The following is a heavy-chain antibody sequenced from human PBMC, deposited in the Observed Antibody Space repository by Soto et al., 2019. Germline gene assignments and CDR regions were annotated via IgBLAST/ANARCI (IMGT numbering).Heavy chain of an antibody. D-gene: IGHD6-6*01. J-gene: IGHJ4*02. V-gene: IGHV1-8*01. CDR2: MNPNSGNT. Sequence: QVQLVQSGAEVKKPGASVKVSCKASGYTFTSYDINWVRQATGQGLECMGWMNPNSGNTGYAQKFQGTVTMTRNTSISTAYMELSSLRSEDTAVYYCACTGAAARPLGYGYWGQGTLVTVSS. CDR3: ACTGAAARPLGYGY. CDR1: GYTFTSYD.